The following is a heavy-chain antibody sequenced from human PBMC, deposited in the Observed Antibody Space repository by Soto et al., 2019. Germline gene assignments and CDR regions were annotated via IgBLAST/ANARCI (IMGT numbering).Heavy chain of an antibody. D-gene: IGHD2-8*01. V-gene: IGHV4-31*03. J-gene: IGHJ5*02. CDR2: ICYSGST. CDR3: ARGVDPRGYAIRGGWFDP. CDR1: GGSISSGGYY. Sequence: SETLSLTCTVSGGSISSGGYYWSWIRQHPGKGLEWIGYICYSGSTYYNPSLKSRVTISVDTSKNQFSLKLSSLTAADTAVYYCARGVDPRGYAIRGGWFDPWGQGTLVTVSS.